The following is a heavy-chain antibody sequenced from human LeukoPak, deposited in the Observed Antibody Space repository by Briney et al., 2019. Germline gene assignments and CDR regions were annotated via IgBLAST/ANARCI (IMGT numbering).Heavy chain of an antibody. V-gene: IGHV1-69*13. CDR3: AMFEYSSSSPAFDP. D-gene: IGHD6-6*01. Sequence: SVKVSCTASGYTFTGYYMHWVRQAPGQGLEWMGGIIPIFGTANYAQKFQGRVTITADESTSTAYMELSSLRSEDTAVYYCAMFEYSSSSPAFDPWGQGTLVTVSS. CDR2: IIPIFGTA. CDR1: GYTFTGYY. J-gene: IGHJ5*02.